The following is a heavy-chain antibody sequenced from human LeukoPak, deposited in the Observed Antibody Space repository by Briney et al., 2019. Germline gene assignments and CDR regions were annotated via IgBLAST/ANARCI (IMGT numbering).Heavy chain of an antibody. V-gene: IGHV3-7*01. J-gene: IGHJ6*03. CDR2: IKQDGSEK. D-gene: IGHD2-15*01. Sequence: PGGPLRLSCAASGFTFSSYWMSWVRQAPGKGLEWVANIKQDGSEKYYVDSVKGRFTISRDNAKNSLYLQMNSLRAEDTAVYYCARVLCSGGSCYSVLYYYMDVWGKGTTVTVSS. CDR3: ARVLCSGGSCYSVLYYYMDV. CDR1: GFTFSSYW.